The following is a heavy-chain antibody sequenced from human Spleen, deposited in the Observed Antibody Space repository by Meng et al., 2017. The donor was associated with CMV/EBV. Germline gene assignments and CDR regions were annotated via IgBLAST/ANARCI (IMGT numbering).Heavy chain of an antibody. D-gene: IGHD6-19*01. CDR2: IYPGDSDT. CDR1: GYSFTSYW. V-gene: IGHV5-51*01. Sequence: GESLKISCKGSGYSFTSYWIGWVRQMPGKGLEWMGIIYPGDSDTRYSPSFQGQVTISADKSISTAYLQWSSLKASDTAMYYCTRRYSSAWPAFDYWGQGTLVTVSS. CDR3: TRRYSSAWPAFDY. J-gene: IGHJ4*02.